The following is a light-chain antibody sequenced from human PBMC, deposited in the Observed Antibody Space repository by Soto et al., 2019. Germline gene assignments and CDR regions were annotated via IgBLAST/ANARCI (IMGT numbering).Light chain of an antibody. CDR1: QSVSSSY. V-gene: IGKV3-20*01. CDR3: QQYGSSPRT. Sequence: EIVWTQSPGTLSLSPGERATLSCRASQSVSSSYLAWYQQKPGQAPRLLIYGASSRATGIPDGFSGSGSGTDFTLTISRLEPEDCAVYYCQQYGSSPRTFGQGTKVELK. CDR2: GAS. J-gene: IGKJ1*01.